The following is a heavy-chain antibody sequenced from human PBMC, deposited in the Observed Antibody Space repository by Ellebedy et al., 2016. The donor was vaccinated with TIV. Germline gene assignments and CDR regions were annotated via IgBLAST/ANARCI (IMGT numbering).Heavy chain of an antibody. CDR2: ISSSGSTI. Sequence: GESLKISCAASGFTFSDYYMSWIRQAPGKGLEWVSYISSSGSTIYYADSVKGRFTISRDNAKNSLYLQMNSLRAEDTAVYYCATSVVTALYPLFDYWGQGTLVTVSS. CDR3: ATSVVTALYPLFDY. CDR1: GFTFSDYY. D-gene: IGHD2-21*02. V-gene: IGHV3-11*04. J-gene: IGHJ4*02.